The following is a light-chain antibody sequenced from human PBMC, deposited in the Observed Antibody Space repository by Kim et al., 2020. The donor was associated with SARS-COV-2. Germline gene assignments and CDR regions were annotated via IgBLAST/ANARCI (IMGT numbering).Light chain of an antibody. CDR3: QQYGSSPRT. CDR2: GAS. J-gene: IGKJ2*01. Sequence: LSPGERATRSCMASQSVSSSYLAWYQQKPGQAPRLLIYGASSRATGIPDRFSGSGSGTDFTLTISRLEPEDCAVYYCQQYGSSPRTFGQGTKLEI. CDR1: QSVSSSY. V-gene: IGKV3-20*01.